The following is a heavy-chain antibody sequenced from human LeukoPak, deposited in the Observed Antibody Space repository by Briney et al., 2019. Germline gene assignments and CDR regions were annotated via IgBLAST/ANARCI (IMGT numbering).Heavy chain of an antibody. V-gene: IGHV3-23*01. CDR3: AKHPRLVRYFDS. J-gene: IGHJ4*02. CDR1: GFTFSSYS. Sequence: GGSLRLSCAASGFTFSSYSMSWVRQAPGKGLEWVSTFSGTGEITYYADSVKGRFTISRDNSKNTLYLQMTSLRAEHTARYYCAKHPRLVRYFDSWGQGTLVTVSS. D-gene: IGHD6-6*01. CDR2: FSGTGEIT.